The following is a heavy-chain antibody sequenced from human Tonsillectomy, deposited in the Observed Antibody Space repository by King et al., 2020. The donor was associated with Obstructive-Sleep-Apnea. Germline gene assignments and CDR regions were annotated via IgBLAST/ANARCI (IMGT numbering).Heavy chain of an antibody. CDR3: VKGYSGCDYAFDI. CDR2: ISNDGSNK. J-gene: IGHJ3*02. D-gene: IGHD5-12*01. V-gene: IGHV3-30*18. Sequence: VQLVESGGGVVQPGRSLRLSCAASGFTFSSYGIHWVRQAPGKGLEWVAVISNDGSNKYYVDSVKGRFTISRDNSNNTLHLQMNSLTAEDTAVYYCVKGYSGCDYAFDIWGQGTMVTVS. CDR1: GFTFSSYG.